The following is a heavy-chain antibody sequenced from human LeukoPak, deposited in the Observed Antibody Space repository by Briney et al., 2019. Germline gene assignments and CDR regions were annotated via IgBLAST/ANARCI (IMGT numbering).Heavy chain of an antibody. J-gene: IGHJ4*02. CDR1: GYTFTSYG. D-gene: IGHD5-12*01. CDR2: ISAYNGNT. CDR3: ARDLMRTNYDSRGYYFDY. V-gene: IGHV1-18*01. Sequence: ASVKVSCKASGYTFTSYGISWVRQAPGQGFEWMGWISAYNGNTNYAQKLQGRVTMTTDTSTSTAYMELRSLRSDDTAVYYCARDLMRTNYDSRGYYFDYWGQGTLVTVSS.